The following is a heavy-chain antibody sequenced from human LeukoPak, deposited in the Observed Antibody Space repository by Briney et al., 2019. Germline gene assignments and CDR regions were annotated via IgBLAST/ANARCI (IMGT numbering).Heavy chain of an antibody. CDR1: GYSFTSYW. J-gene: IGHJ4*02. D-gene: IGHD6-13*01. V-gene: IGHV5-51*01. CDR2: IYPGDSDT. Sequence: GESLKICCKGSGYSFTSYWIGWVRQVPGKGLEWMGIIYPGDSDTRYSPSFQGQATISAHKSHSTAQPKWSSLKGSHTAMYCFARQKDIAAAGKFDYWGQGTLVTVSS. CDR3: ARQKDIAAAGKFDY.